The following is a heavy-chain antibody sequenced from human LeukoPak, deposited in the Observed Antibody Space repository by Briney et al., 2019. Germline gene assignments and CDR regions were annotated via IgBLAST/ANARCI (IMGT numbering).Heavy chain of an antibody. J-gene: IGHJ4*02. D-gene: IGHD6-13*01. CDR3: AREVVAAAGTVDY. CDR1: GGSISSSSYY. CDR2: IYYSGST. V-gene: IGHV4-39*07. Sequence: SETLSLTCTVSGGSISSSSYYWGWIRQPPGKGLEWIGNIYYSGSTYYNPSLKSRVTISVDTSKNQFSLKLSSVTAADTAVYYCAREVVAAAGTVDYWGQGTLVTVSS.